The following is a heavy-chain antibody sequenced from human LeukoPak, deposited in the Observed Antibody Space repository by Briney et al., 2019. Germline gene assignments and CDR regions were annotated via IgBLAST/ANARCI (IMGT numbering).Heavy chain of an antibody. Sequence: ASVKVSCKASGYTFTSYGISWVRQAPGQGLEWMGWISAYNGNTNYAQKLQGRVTMTTDTSTSTAYMELRSLRSDDTAVYYCARAPRHKDDYYGSGSYYAYWGQGTLVTVSS. D-gene: IGHD3-10*01. CDR3: ARAPRHKDDYYGSGSYYAY. J-gene: IGHJ4*02. CDR1: GYTFTSYG. V-gene: IGHV1-18*01. CDR2: ISAYNGNT.